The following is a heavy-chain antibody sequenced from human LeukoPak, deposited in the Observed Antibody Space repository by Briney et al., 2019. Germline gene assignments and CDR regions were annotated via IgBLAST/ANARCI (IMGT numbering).Heavy chain of an antibody. D-gene: IGHD6-13*01. CDR2: IYSIGTT. CDR1: GLTVSSSY. Sequence: GGSLRLSCAASGLTVSSSYMSWVRQAPGKGLEWVSIIYSIGTTYYADSVKGRVTISRDNSKNTLYLQMNSLRGDDTAVYFCAGGNYTNGWYGEHDYWGQGTLVTVSS. V-gene: IGHV3-66*01. CDR3: AGGNYTNGWYGEHDY. J-gene: IGHJ4*02.